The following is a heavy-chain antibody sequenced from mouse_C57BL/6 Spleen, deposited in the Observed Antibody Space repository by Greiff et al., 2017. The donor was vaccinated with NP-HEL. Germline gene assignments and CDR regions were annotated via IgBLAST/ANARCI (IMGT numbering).Heavy chain of an antibody. D-gene: IGHD2-3*01. J-gene: IGHJ2*01. Sequence: EVQLQQSGPELVKPGASVKMSCKASGYTFTDYNMHWVKQSHGKSLEWIGYINPNNGGTSYNQKFKGKATLTVNKSSSTAYMELRSLTSEDSAVYYCASLLIYDGYYDYWGQGTTLTVSS. V-gene: IGHV1-22*01. CDR1: GYTFTDYN. CDR3: ASLLIYDGYYDY. CDR2: INPNNGGT.